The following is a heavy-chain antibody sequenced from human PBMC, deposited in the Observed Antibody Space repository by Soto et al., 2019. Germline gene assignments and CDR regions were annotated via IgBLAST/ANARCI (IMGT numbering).Heavy chain of an antibody. D-gene: IGHD2-15*01. J-gene: IGHJ4*02. CDR1: GGTFSSYP. Sequence: GASVKVSCKASGGTFSSYPISWVRQAPGQGLEWMGRIIPILGIANYAQKFQGRVTITADKSTSTAYMELSSLRSEDTAVYYCAREYNRQSWWLPPPGYWGQGTLVTVS. CDR3: AREYNRQSWWLPPPGY. V-gene: IGHV1-69*04. CDR2: IIPILGIA.